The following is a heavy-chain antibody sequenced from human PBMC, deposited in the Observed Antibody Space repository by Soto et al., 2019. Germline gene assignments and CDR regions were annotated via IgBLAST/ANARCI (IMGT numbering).Heavy chain of an antibody. D-gene: IGHD2-15*01. Sequence: QVQLQESGPGLVKPSQTLPLTCTVSGGSISSGGYYWSWIRQHPGKGLEWIGYIYYSGSTYYNPSLKSRVTISVDSSKNQSSLKLSSVTAADTAVYYCARGYCSGGSCGYYYYYGMDVWGQGTTVTVSS. CDR1: GGSISSGGYY. J-gene: IGHJ6*02. V-gene: IGHV4-31*03. CDR2: IYYSGST. CDR3: ARGYCSGGSCGYYYYYGMDV.